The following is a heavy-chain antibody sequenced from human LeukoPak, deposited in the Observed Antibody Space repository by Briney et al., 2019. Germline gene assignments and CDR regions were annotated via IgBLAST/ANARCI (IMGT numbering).Heavy chain of an antibody. CDR2: ISGSGGST. Sequence: GGSLRLSCAASGFAFSSYAMSWVRQAPGKGLEWVSAISGSGGSTYYADSVKGRFTISRDNSKNTLYLQMNSLRAEDTAVYYCAKDASHSLNYYYYMDVWGKGTTVTVSS. J-gene: IGHJ6*03. V-gene: IGHV3-23*01. CDR3: AKDASHSLNYYYYMDV. D-gene: IGHD2-15*01. CDR1: GFAFSSYA.